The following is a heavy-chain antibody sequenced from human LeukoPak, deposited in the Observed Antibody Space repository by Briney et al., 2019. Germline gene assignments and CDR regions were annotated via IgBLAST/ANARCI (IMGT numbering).Heavy chain of an antibody. CDR2: ISGNGNTI. CDR3: AKYATTARSWFDP. V-gene: IGHV3-23*01. CDR1: GFTFSNYA. Sequence: RGSLRLSCAASGFTFSNYAMSWVRQAPGKGLEWVSAISGNGNTIYYADSVRGRFTISRDNSKNTLFLQMNSLRAEDTAVYYCAKYATTARSWFDPWGQGTLVTVSS. J-gene: IGHJ5*02. D-gene: IGHD2-8*01.